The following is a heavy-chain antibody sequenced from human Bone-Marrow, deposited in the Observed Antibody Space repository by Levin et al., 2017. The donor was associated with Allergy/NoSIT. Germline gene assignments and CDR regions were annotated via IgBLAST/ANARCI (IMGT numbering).Heavy chain of an antibody. Sequence: RASETLSLTCSVFDGSMNDDWWTWIRQPPGKGLEWIGYIYYNGGPNYNPSLKSRVTVSIDTSKNQFYLYMRSVTAADTAVYYCARGQYNWNSWGQGTLVTVSS. V-gene: IGHV4-59*01. J-gene: IGHJ5*02. CDR1: DGSMNDDW. D-gene: IGHD1-20*01. CDR3: ARGQYNWNS. CDR2: IYYNGGP.